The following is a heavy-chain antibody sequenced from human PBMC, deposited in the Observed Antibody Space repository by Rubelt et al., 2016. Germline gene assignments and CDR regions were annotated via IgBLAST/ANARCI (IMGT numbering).Heavy chain of an antibody. CDR3: ARGDVKMATRFQFHS. D-gene: IGHD5-24*01. CDR2: IRYDGSNK. Sequence: VQLVESGGGLVRPGGSLRLSCAASGFTFSNAWMSWVRQAPGKGLEWVTFIRYDGSNKYYSDSVKGRFTISRDNSKNTLYLQMNSLRAEDTAVYYCARGDVKMATRFQFHSWGQGTLVTVSS. V-gene: IGHV3-30*02. J-gene: IGHJ4*02. CDR1: GFTFSNAW.